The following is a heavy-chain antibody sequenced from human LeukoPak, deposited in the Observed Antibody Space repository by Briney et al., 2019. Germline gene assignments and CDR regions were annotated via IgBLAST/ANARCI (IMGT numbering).Heavy chain of an antibody. V-gene: IGHV1-69*13. J-gene: IGHJ3*02. CDR2: IIPIFGTA. CDR3: ARDSRWLQSGDAFDI. D-gene: IGHD5-24*01. CDR1: GGTFSSYA. Sequence: GASVKVSCKASGGTFSSYAISWVRQAPGQGLEWMGGIIPIFGTANYAQKFQGRVTITADESTSTAYMELSSLRSEDTAVYYCARDSRWLQSGDAFDIWGQGTMVTVSS.